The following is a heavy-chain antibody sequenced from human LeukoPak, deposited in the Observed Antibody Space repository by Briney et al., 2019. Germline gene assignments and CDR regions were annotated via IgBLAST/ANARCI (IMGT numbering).Heavy chain of an antibody. J-gene: IGHJ4*02. V-gene: IGHV4-39*01. D-gene: IGHD1-26*01. Sequence: PSETLSLTCTVSGGSISSGDYYWGWIRQPPGKGLEWIGSIYYSGSTYYNPSLKSRVTISVDTSKNQFSLKLSSVTAADTAVYYCARGPPTDRETQHFDYWGQGTLVTVSS. CDR1: GGSISSGDYY. CDR3: ARGPPTDRETQHFDY. CDR2: IYYSGST.